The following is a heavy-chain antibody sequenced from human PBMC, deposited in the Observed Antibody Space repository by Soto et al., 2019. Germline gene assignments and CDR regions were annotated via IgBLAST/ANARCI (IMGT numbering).Heavy chain of an antibody. Sequence: SETLSLTCTVSGGSISSGDYYWSWIRQPPGKGLEWIGYIYYSGSTYYNPSLKSRVTISVDTSKNQFSLKLSSVTAADTAVYYCARVGYCISTSCYRYYFDYWGQGTLVTVS. D-gene: IGHD2-2*01. CDR1: GGSISSGDYY. V-gene: IGHV4-30-4*01. J-gene: IGHJ4*02. CDR2: IYYSGST. CDR3: ARVGYCISTSCYRYYFDY.